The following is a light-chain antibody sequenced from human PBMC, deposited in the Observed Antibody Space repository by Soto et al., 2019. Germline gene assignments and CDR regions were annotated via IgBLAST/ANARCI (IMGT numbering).Light chain of an antibody. J-gene: IGLJ3*02. CDR2: INYDGTH. Sequence: QTVVTQSPSASASLGASVKLTCTLSSGYSTYAIAWHQQQSEKGPRFLMKINYDGTHSKGDGFFDRFSGSRSGAERHLTISSLQSDDEADYYCQSLGTGIQVFGGGTKVTVL. V-gene: IGLV4-69*01. CDR3: QSLGTGIQV. CDR1: SGYSTYA.